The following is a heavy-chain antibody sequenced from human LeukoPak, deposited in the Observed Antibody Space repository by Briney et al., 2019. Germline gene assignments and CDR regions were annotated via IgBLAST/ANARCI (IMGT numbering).Heavy chain of an antibody. J-gene: IGHJ5*02. Sequence: SETLSLTCAVYGGSFSGYYWSWIRQPPGKGLEWIGEINHSGSTNYNPSLKSRVTISVDTSKNQFSLKLSSVTAADTAVYYCARGGLRYLDWHQRGNWLDPWGQGTLVTVSS. D-gene: IGHD3-9*01. CDR3: ARGGLRYLDWHQRGNWLDP. CDR1: GGSFSGYY. CDR2: INHSGST. V-gene: IGHV4-34*01.